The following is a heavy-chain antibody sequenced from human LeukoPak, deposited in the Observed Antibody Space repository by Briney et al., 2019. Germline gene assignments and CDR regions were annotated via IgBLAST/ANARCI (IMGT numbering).Heavy chain of an antibody. Sequence: ETLSLTCTVSGYSISSGYFWGWIRQPPGKGLEWVSAISYSGGSTYYADSVKGRFTISRDNSKNTLYLQMNSLRAEDTAVYYCAKDSEWELLVFDYWGQGTLVTVSS. CDR1: GYSISSGY. D-gene: IGHD1-26*01. J-gene: IGHJ4*02. V-gene: IGHV3-23*01. CDR3: AKDSEWELLVFDY. CDR2: ISYSGGST.